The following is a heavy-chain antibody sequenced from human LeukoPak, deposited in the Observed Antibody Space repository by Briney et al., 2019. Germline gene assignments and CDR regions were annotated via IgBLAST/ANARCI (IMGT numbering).Heavy chain of an antibody. D-gene: IGHD3/OR15-3a*01. Sequence: PGGSLRLSCAASGFTFSSYSMNWVRQAPGMGLEWISYITGSLNSIHYADSVKGRFTISRDNAKNSVYLQMNGLRLEDTAVYYCARTGLGLYSFDYWGQGIQVTISS. V-gene: IGHV3-48*01. CDR3: ARTGLGLYSFDY. CDR2: ITGSLNSI. J-gene: IGHJ4*02. CDR1: GFTFSSYS.